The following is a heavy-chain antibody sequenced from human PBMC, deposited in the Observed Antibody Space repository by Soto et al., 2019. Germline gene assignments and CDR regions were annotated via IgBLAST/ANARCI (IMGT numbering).Heavy chain of an antibody. V-gene: IGHV3-48*01. J-gene: IGHJ5*02. D-gene: IGHD6-19*01. CDR1: GFTCSSYD. CDR2: ISSSSSTI. CDR3: AGHGGQWLNWFDP. Sequence: GGPLRVSCAAAGFTCSSYDMNWIRQAPGKGLEWVSYISSSSSTIYYADSVKGRFTISRDNAKNSLYLQMNSLRAEDTAVYYCAGHGGQWLNWFDPWGQGILVTVSS.